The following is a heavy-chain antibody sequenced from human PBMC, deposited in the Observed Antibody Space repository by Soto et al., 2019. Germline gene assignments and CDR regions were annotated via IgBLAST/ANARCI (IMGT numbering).Heavy chain of an antibody. J-gene: IGHJ6*03. V-gene: IGHV3-48*01. D-gene: IGHD3-10*01. Sequence: PGGSLRLSCAASGFTFSDYSMNWVRQAPGKGLEWVSYITSRISTVHNAYYADSVKGRFTISRDNAKNSLFLQMNSLRAEDTAVYYCARGLVVRGVRYYYYMDVWGKGTTVTVSS. CDR2: ITSRISTVHNA. CDR3: ARGLVVRGVRYYYYMDV. CDR1: GFTFSDYS.